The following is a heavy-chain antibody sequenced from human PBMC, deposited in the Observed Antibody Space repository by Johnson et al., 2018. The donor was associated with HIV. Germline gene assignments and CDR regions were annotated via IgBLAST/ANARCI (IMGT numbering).Heavy chain of an antibody. Sequence: QVQLVESGGGVVQPGRSLRLSCEASGFTFSSYGMAWVRQAPGKGLEWVTVISFAGVKKYYADSVKGRFTISRDNSKGTLYLQMDGLRPEDTALYYCARGGGSYDAGDAFDTWGQGTMVTVSS. D-gene: IGHD1-26*01. CDR3: ARGGGSYDAGDAFDT. CDR2: ISFAGVKK. V-gene: IGHV3-30*03. CDR1: GFTFSSYG. J-gene: IGHJ3*02.